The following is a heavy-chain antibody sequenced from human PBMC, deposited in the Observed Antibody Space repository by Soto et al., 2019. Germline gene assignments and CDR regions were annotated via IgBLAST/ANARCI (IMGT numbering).Heavy chain of an antibody. CDR2: TYYRSKWYN. Sequence: PSQTLSLTCAISGDSVSSNSAAWNWIRQSPSRGLEWLGRTYYRSKWYNDYAVSVKSRITINPDTSKNQFSLQLNSVTPEDTAVYFCARDRGSSSWSGPYYYGMDVWGQGTTVTVSS. J-gene: IGHJ6*02. CDR1: GDSVSSNSAA. V-gene: IGHV6-1*01. D-gene: IGHD6-13*01. CDR3: ARDRGSSSWSGPYYYGMDV.